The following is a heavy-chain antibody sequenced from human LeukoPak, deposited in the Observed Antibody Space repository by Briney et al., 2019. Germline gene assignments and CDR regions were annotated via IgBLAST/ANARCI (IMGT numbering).Heavy chain of an antibody. CDR1: GFTFDDYA. CDR2: ISWNSGSI. J-gene: IGHJ3*02. CDR3: ARGTRLAFDI. V-gene: IGHV3-9*03. Sequence: PGGSLRLSCAASGFTFDDYAMHWVRQAPGKGLEWVSGISWNSGSIGYADSVKGRFTISRDNAKNSLYLQMNSLRAEDMALYYCARGTRLAFDIWSQGTMVTVSS. D-gene: IGHD1-1*01.